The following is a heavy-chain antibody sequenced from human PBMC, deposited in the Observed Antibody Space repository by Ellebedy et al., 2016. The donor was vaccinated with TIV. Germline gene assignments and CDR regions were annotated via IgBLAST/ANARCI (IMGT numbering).Heavy chain of an antibody. CDR1: GGSVSANNFY. V-gene: IGHV4-61*01. J-gene: IGHJ6*02. D-gene: IGHD6-13*01. CDR3: ARDTFIAASDYNNYGLDV. CDR2: VYYSGST. Sequence: MPSETLSLTCSVSGGSVSANNFYWSWIRQPPEKGLERIGYVYYSGSTNYSPSPKSRVTISVDTSKNQFSLKLSSVTAADTAVYYCARDTFIAASDYNNYGLDVWGQGTTVTVSS.